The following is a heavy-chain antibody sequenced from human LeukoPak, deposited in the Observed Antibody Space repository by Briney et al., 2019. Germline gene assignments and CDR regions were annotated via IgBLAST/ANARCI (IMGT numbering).Heavy chain of an antibody. Sequence: GGSLRLSCVASGFTFSDYYMSWIRQAPGKGLEGVSYISSSGSTRYYADSVKGRFTISRDNAKNSLYLQMNSLRAEDTAVYYCVRDGYCSGGSCSWTLDYWGQGTLVTVSS. CDR3: VRDGYCSGGSCSWTLDY. CDR2: ISSSGSTR. V-gene: IGHV3-11*04. CDR1: GFTFSDYY. J-gene: IGHJ4*02. D-gene: IGHD2-15*01.